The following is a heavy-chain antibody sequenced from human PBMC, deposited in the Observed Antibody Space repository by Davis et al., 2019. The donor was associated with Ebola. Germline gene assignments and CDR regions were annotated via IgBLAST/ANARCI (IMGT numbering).Heavy chain of an antibody. CDR2: ISYDGSNK. Sequence: GESLKISCAASGFTFSSYAMHWVRQAPGKGLEWVAVISYDGSNKYYADSVKGRFTISRDNSKNTLYLQMNSLRAEDTAVYYCAKDHYYGSGMDVWGQGTTVTVSS. D-gene: IGHD3-10*01. V-gene: IGHV3-30-3*01. CDR1: GFTFSSYA. CDR3: AKDHYYGSGMDV. J-gene: IGHJ6*02.